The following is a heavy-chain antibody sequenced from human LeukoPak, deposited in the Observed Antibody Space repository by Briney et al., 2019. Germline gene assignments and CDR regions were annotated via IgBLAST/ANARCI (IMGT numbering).Heavy chain of an antibody. Sequence: PGGSLRLSCSASGFTFSSYAMHWVRQAPGKGLEYVSAISSNGGSTYYADSVKGRFTISRDNSKNTLYLQMNSLRAEDTAVYYCAGSGYSSGWRDYWGQGTLVTVSS. CDR3: AGSGYSSGWRDY. D-gene: IGHD6-19*01. CDR2: ISSNGGST. V-gene: IGHV3-64*04. J-gene: IGHJ4*02. CDR1: GFTFSSYA.